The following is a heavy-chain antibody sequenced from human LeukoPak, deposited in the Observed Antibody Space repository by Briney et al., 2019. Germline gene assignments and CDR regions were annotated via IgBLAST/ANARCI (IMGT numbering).Heavy chain of an antibody. CDR3: ARDSARLGDYGYYFDY. CDR1: GGSISSSNW. CDR2: IYHSGST. V-gene: IGHV4-4*02. Sequence: SETLSLTCAVSGGSISSSNWWSWVRQPPGKGLEWIGEIYHSGSTNYNPSLKSRVTISVDKSKNQFSLKLSSVTAADTAVYYCARDSARLGDYGYYFDYWGQGTLVTVSS. J-gene: IGHJ4*02. D-gene: IGHD4-17*01.